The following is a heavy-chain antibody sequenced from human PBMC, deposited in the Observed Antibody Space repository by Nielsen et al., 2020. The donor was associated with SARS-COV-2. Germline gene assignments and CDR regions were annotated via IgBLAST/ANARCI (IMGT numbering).Heavy chain of an antibody. V-gene: IGHV3-66*01. J-gene: IGHJ6*02. CDR2: IYSGGST. Sequence: GESLKISCAASGFTVSSYYMSWVRQAPGKGLEWVSVIYSGGSTYYADSVKGRFTISRDNSKNTLYLQMNSLRAEDTAVYYCARDPYYGSGGMDVWGQGTTVTVSS. D-gene: IGHD3-10*01. CDR1: GFTVSSYY. CDR3: ARDPYYGSGGMDV.